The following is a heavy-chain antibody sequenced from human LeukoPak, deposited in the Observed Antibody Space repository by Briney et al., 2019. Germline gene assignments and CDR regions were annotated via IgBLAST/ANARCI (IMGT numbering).Heavy chain of an antibody. CDR1: GFTFSSIG. CDR3: AITQTDNGTGFDL. D-gene: IGHD4-17*01. Sequence: GGSLRLSCAASGFTFSSIGMSWVRQAPGKGLESVSLISGAGGSTYYADSVKGRFTISRDNSKNTLYLQMNSQRAEDTAAYYRAITQTDNGTGFDLWNQRTLVTVSS. J-gene: IGHJ4*02. CDR2: ISGAGGST. V-gene: IGHV3-23*01.